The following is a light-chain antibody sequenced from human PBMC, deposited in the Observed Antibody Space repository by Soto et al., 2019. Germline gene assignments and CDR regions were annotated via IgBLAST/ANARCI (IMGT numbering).Light chain of an antibody. V-gene: IGKV1-5*01. J-gene: IGKJ5*01. CDR2: DAS. Sequence: DIQMTQSPSTLSASAGDRVTITSLASQSITIWLAWYQQKPGKAPKLLIYDASTLESGDPSRFSGSGSGNDFPLTIRSLKPDDCATYYCNPFHSFPITCGQGTRLEIK. CDR1: QSITIW. CDR3: NPFHSFPIT.